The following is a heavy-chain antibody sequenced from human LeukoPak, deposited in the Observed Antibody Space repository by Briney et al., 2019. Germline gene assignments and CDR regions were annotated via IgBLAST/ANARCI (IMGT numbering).Heavy chain of an antibody. CDR2: IIPILGIA. J-gene: IGHJ5*02. CDR1: GGTFSSYA. Sequence: SVKVSCKASGGTFSSYAISWVRQAPGQGLEWMGRIIPILGIANYAQKFQGRVTITADKSTSTAYMELSSLRSEDTAVYHCARGLTFGGVIAWGQGTLVTVSS. D-gene: IGHD3-16*02. V-gene: IGHV1-69*04. CDR3: ARGLTFGGVIA.